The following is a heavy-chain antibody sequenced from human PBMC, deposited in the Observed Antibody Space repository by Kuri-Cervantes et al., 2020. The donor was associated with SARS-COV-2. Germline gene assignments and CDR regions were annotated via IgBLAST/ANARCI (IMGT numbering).Heavy chain of an antibody. D-gene: IGHD2-2*01. Sequence: GGSLRLSCAASGFPFSSYGMHWVRQAPGKGLEWVSAISGSGGSTYYADSVKGRFTISRDNSKNTLYLQVNSLRAEDTAVYYCAKWEYQLLWPFNYWGQGTLVTVSS. J-gene: IGHJ4*02. V-gene: IGHV3-23*01. CDR3: AKWEYQLLWPFNY. CDR1: GFPFSSYG. CDR2: ISGSGGST.